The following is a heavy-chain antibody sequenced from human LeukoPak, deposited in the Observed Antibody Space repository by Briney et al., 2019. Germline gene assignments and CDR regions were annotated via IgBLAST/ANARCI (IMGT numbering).Heavy chain of an antibody. CDR3: AKDLTYESSGSVIDN. CDR1: GFIFEDYT. D-gene: IGHD3-22*01. V-gene: IGHV3-43*01. Sequence: GGSLRLSCAASGFIFEDYTMHWVRQVPGTTLEWVSLVNWHGTTYYADSLKGRFTISRDNSKNSLYLQMDSLRTEDTAFYYCAKDLTYESSGSVIDNWGLGTLVTVSS. CDR2: VNWHGTT. J-gene: IGHJ4*02.